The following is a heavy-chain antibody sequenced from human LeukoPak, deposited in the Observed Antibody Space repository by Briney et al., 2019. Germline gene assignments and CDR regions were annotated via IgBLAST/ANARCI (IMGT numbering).Heavy chain of an antibody. J-gene: IGHJ3*02. CDR3: ARNLWFGQLFDAFGI. Sequence: ASVNVSCKASGNTFSGYYIHWVRQAPGQGLEWMGWINPKTGSANYAQSFQGRVIMTRDTSIDTVYMELRRLRSDDTAVYYCARNLWFGQLFDAFGIWGQGTMVTVAS. CDR1: GNTFSGYY. V-gene: IGHV1-2*02. CDR2: INPKTGSA. D-gene: IGHD3-10*01.